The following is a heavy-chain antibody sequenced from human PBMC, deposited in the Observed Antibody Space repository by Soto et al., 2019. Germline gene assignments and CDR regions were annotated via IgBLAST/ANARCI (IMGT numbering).Heavy chain of an antibody. V-gene: IGHV1-18*01. D-gene: IGHD6-19*01. Sequence: QVQLVQSGAEVKKPGASVKVSCKASGYTFTSYGISWVRQAPGQGLEWMGWISAYNGNTNYAQKLQGRVTMTTDTAASAANMELRSLRSDDTAVYYCARDRGAYSSGWYGPDYWGQGTLVTVSS. CDR1: GYTFTSYG. J-gene: IGHJ4*02. CDR3: ARDRGAYSSGWYGPDY. CDR2: ISAYNGNT.